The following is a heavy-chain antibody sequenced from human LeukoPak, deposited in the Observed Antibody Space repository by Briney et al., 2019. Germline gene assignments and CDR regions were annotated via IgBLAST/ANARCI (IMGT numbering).Heavy chain of an antibody. J-gene: IGHJ5*02. CDR3: ARSKAGYSSSWPFDP. CDR2: IYHSGST. D-gene: IGHD6-13*01. Sequence: KSSQTLSLTCAVSGGSISSGGYCWGWIRQPQGRGLEWIVYIYHSGSTYYNPALKSRITISVDSSKNQFSLKLSSVTAADTAVYYCARSKAGYSSSWPFDPWGQGTLVTVSS. CDR1: GGSISSGGYC. V-gene: IGHV4-30-2*01.